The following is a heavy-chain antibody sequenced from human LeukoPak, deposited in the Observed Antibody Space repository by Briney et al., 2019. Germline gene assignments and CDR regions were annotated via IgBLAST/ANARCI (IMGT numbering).Heavy chain of an antibody. CDR2: IWYDGSNK. V-gene: IGHV3-33*06. J-gene: IGHJ6*02. CDR1: GFTFSSYG. D-gene: IGHD2-15*01. CDR3: AKGVLGYCSGGSCYYYGMDV. Sequence: PGRSLRLSCAASGFTFSSYGMHWVRQAPGKGLEWVAVIWYDGSNKYYADSVKGRFTISRDNSKNTLYLQMNSLRAEDTAVYYCAKGVLGYCSGGSCYYYGMDVWGQGTTVTVSS.